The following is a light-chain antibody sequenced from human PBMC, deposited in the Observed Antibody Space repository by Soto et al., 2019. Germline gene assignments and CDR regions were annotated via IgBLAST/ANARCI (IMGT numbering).Light chain of an antibody. Sequence: DIQMTQSPFTLSASVGDRGTITCRASQSISSWLAWYQQKPGKAPKLLIYDASSLESGVPSRFSGSGSGTEFTLTISSLQPDDFATYYCQQYNSYSRTFGGGTKVDIK. J-gene: IGKJ4*01. CDR1: QSISSW. CDR2: DAS. V-gene: IGKV1-5*01. CDR3: QQYNSYSRT.